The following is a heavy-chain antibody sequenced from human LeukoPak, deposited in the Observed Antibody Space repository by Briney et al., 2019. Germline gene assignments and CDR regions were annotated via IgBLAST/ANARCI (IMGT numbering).Heavy chain of an antibody. V-gene: IGHV3-23*01. CDR2: ISGSGDST. CDR1: GFTFSNSG. Sequence: GGSLRLSCAASGFTFSNSGMNWVRQAPGKGLEWVSTISGSGDSTYYADSVKGRFTSSRDNSKNTLYLQMNSLRAEDTAVYYCARASKGGYSDYWGQGTLVTVSS. D-gene: IGHD3-22*01. CDR3: ARASKGGYSDY. J-gene: IGHJ4*02.